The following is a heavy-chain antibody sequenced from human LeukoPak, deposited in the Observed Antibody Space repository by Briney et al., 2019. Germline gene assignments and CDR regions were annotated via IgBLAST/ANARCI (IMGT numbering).Heavy chain of an antibody. CDR1: GGSISSSNW. V-gene: IGHV4-4*02. J-gene: IGHJ3*02. CDR3: ARDDTLGYSSGWYGAFDI. CDR2: IYHSGST. D-gene: IGHD6-19*01. Sequence: PSGTLSLTCAVSGGSISSSNWWSWVRQPPGKGLEWIGEIYHSGSTNYNPSLKSRVTISVDKSKNQFSLKLSSVTAADTAVYYCARDDTLGYSSGWYGAFDIWGQGTMVTVSS.